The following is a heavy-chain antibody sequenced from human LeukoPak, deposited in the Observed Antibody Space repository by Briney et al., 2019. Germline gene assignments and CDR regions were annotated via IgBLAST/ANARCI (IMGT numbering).Heavy chain of an antibody. J-gene: IGHJ2*01. CDR1: GGSISSGDYY. V-gene: IGHV4-30-4*08. CDR3: DRTAEYSTIYFDL. CDR2: IYYSGST. Sequence: KPSETLSLTCTVSGGSISSGDYYWSWIRQPPGKGLEWIGYIYYSGSTYYNPSLKSRVTISVDTSKNQFSLKLSSVTAADTAVYYCDRTAEYSTIYFDLWGRGTLVTVSS. D-gene: IGHD6-6*01.